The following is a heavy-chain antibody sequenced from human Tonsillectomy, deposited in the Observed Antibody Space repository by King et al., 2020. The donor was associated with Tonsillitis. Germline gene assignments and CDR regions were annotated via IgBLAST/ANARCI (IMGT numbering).Heavy chain of an antibody. J-gene: IGHJ3*02. CDR3: SRAGDYSNYVGAFDI. CDR2: IRSKAYGGTT. V-gene: IGHV3-49*04. D-gene: IGHD4-11*01. CDR1: GFTFGDYD. Sequence: QLVQSGGGLVQPGRSLRLSCTASGFTFGDYDMNWVRQAPGKGLEWVSFIRSKAYGGTTEYAATVKGRFTISRDDSKSIAYLQMNSLKIEDTAVYYCSRAGDYSNYVGAFDIWGQGTMVTVSS.